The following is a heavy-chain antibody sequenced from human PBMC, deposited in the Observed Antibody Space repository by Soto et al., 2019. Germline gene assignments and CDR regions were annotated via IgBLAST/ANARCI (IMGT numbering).Heavy chain of an antibody. CDR3: GRTDITMGPTYYYYVMDV. V-gene: IGHV1-69*13. CDR1: GGTFSSYA. Sequence: SVKVSCKASGGTFSSYAISWVPQAPGQGLEWMGGIIPIFGTANYAQKFQGRVTITADESTSTAYMELSSLRSEDTAVYYCGRTDITMGPTYYYYVMDVWGQGTTVTVSS. CDR2: IIPIFGTA. D-gene: IGHD3-10*01. J-gene: IGHJ6*02.